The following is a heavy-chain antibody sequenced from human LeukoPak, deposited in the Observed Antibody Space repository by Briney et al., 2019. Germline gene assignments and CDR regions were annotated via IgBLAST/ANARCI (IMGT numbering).Heavy chain of an antibody. CDR2: MSRDGKTI. J-gene: IGHJ4*02. V-gene: IGHV3-48*03. D-gene: IGHD5-18*01. CDR3: ARNTGYSYGYFDY. CDR1: GFPFSNNE. Sequence: GGSLRLSCAGSGFPFSNNEMNWVPQAPGKGLEWVSYMSRDGKTIYYSDSVKGRFNISRDTAGNSLSLQMKRLRAEDTGVYYCARNTGYSYGYFDYWGQGALVTVSS.